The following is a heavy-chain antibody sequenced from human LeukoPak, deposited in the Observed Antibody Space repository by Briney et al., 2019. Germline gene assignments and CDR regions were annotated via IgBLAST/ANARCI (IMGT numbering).Heavy chain of an antibody. J-gene: IGHJ5*02. D-gene: IGHD2-2*01. Sequence: PGGSLRLSCAASGFTFSSYAMTWVRQAPGKGLEWVSGISGSGGSTNYAGSVKGRFTISRDKSKNTLYLQMNSLRVEDTAVYYCAKEGWDCSSTSCPPAWGQGTLVTVSS. V-gene: IGHV3-23*01. CDR2: ISGSGGST. CDR1: GFTFSSYA. CDR3: AKEGWDCSSTSCPPA.